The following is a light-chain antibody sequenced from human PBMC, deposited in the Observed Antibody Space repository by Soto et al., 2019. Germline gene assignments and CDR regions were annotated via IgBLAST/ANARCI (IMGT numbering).Light chain of an antibody. V-gene: IGLV2-23*02. J-gene: IGLJ1*01. CDR2: EVS. Sequence: QSVLTRPASVSGSPGQSITISCTGTSSVVGSYNLVSWYQQHPGKAPKLMIYEVSKRPSGVSNRFSGSKSGNTASLTISGLQAEDEADYYCCSYAGSSTEVFGTGTKVTVL. CDR1: SSVVGSYNL. CDR3: CSYAGSSTEV.